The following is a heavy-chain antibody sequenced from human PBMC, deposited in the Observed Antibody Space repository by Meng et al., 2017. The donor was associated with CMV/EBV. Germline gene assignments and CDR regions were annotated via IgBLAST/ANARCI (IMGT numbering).Heavy chain of an antibody. CDR2: IYYSGST. CDR3: ARFMSSSWDHYFDY. J-gene: IGHJ4*02. D-gene: IGHD6-13*01. CDR1: GGSIRSGDYY. Sequence: VQRPGPGPGLVKPPQTLSLTCTCSGGSIRSGDYYWSWIRQPPGKGLEWIGYIYYSGSTYYNPSLKSRVTISVDTSKNQFSLKLSRLRSDDTAVYYCARFMSSSWDHYFDYWGQGTLVTVSS. V-gene: IGHV4-30-4*08.